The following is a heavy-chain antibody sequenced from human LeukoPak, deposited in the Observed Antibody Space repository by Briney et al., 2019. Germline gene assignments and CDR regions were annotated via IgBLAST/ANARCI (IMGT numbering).Heavy chain of an antibody. Sequence: SETLSLTCTVSGGSISSYYWSWIRQPPGKGLEWIGYIYSTGSTNYNPSLKSRVTISVDTSKNQFSLKLNSVTAADTAVYYCARKGLTARLDYWGQGTLVTVSS. CDR1: GGSISSYY. CDR2: IYSTGST. V-gene: IGHV4-59*01. D-gene: IGHD5-18*01. J-gene: IGHJ4*02. CDR3: ARKGLTARLDY.